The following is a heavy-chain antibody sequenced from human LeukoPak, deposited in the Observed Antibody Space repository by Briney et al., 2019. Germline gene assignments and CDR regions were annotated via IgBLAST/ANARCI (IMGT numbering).Heavy chain of an antibody. J-gene: IGHJ4*02. CDR3: ASPPINNYDSSGYYPY. CDR1: GGTFSSYT. CDR2: IIPILGIA. D-gene: IGHD3-22*01. V-gene: IGHV1-69*02. Sequence: ASVKVSCKASGGTFSSYTISWVRQAPGQGLEWMGRIIPILGIANYAQKFLGRVTITADKSTSTAYMELSSLRSEDTAVYYCASPPINNYDSSGYYPYWGQGTLVTVSS.